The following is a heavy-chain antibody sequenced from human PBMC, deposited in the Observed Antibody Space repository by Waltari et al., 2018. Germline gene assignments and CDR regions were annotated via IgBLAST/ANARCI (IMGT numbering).Heavy chain of an antibody. CDR1: GGSISSYY. J-gene: IGHJ6*03. CDR2: IYSSGST. CDR3: ARGGYSAGENYYYMDV. D-gene: IGHD6-13*01. Sequence: QVQLQESGPGLVKPSETLSLTCTVPGGSISSYYWSWIRQPPGKGLEWIGYIYSSGSTNYNPSLKSRVTISVDTSKNQFSLKLSSVTAADTAVYYCARGGYSAGENYYYMDVWGKGTTVTVSS. V-gene: IGHV4-59*01.